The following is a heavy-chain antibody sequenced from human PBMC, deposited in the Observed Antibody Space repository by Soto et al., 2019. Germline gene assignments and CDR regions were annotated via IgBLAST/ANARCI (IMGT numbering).Heavy chain of an antibody. J-gene: IGHJ6*02. Sequence: PGGSLRLSCAASGFTFSSYAMHWVRLAPGKGLEWVAVISYDGSNKYYADSVKGRFTISRDNSKNTLYLQMNSLRAEDTAVYYCARDHLLPGAFHYYGMDVWGQGTTVTVSS. CDR3: ARDHLLPGAFHYYGMDV. V-gene: IGHV3-30-3*01. D-gene: IGHD3-10*01. CDR2: ISYDGSNK. CDR1: GFTFSSYA.